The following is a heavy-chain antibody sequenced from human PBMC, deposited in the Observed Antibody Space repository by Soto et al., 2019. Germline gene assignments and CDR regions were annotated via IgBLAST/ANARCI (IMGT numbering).Heavy chain of an antibody. CDR1: GGTFSSYA. CDR3: AIRDPRGLCGGDCYKTPFFDY. V-gene: IGHV1-69*13. CDR2: IIPIFGTA. Sequence: SVKVSCKASGGTFSSYAISWVRRAPGQGLEWMGGIIPIFGTANYAQKFQGRVTITADESTSTAYMELSSLRSEDTAVYYCAIRDPRGLCGGDCYKTPFFDYWGQGTLVTVSS. D-gene: IGHD2-21*02. J-gene: IGHJ4*02.